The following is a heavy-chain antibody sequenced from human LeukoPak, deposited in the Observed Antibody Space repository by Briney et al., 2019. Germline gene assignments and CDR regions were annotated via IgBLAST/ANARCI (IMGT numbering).Heavy chain of an antibody. J-gene: IGHJ4*02. CDR3: ARDGDAHNLSYFDY. Sequence: GGSLRLSCAASGFTFSSYSMNWVRQAPGKGLEWVSSISSSSSYIYYADSVKGRFTISRDNAKNSLYLQMNSLRAEDTAVYYCARDGDAHNLSYFDYWGQGTLVTVSS. CDR2: ISSSSSYI. CDR1: GFTFSSYS. D-gene: IGHD5-24*01. V-gene: IGHV3-21*01.